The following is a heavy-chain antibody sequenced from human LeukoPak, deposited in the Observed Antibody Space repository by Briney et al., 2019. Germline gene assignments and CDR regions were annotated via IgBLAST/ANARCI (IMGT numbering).Heavy chain of an antibody. V-gene: IGHV1-46*01. CDR3: ARRLGVGSGWYGAPFDF. J-gene: IGHJ4*02. Sequence: ASVKVSCKASGYTFSDYYMHWVRQAPGQGLEWMGVINPSDDATSYAQNFHDRVIMTSDTSTSTVYMELRSLRSGDTAVYYCARRLGVGSGWYGAPFDFWGQGTLVTVSS. CDR1: GYTFSDYY. D-gene: IGHD6-19*01. CDR2: INPSDDAT.